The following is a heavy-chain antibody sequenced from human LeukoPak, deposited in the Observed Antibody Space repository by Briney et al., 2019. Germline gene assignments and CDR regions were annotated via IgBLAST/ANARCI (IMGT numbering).Heavy chain of an antibody. CDR3: ARDNYAGANWFDP. CDR2: IIPIFGTA. D-gene: IGHD1-7*01. V-gene: IGHV1-69*05. Sequence: APVKVSCKASGGTFSSYAISWVRQAPGQGLEWMGGIIPIFGTANYAQKFQGRVTITTDESTSTAYMELSSLRSEDTAVYYCARDNYAGANWFDPWGQGTLVTVSS. CDR1: GGTFSSYA. J-gene: IGHJ5*02.